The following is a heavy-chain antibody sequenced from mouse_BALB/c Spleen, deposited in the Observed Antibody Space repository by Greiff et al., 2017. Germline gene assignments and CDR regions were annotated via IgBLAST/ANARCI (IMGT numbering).Heavy chain of an antibody. J-gene: IGHJ3*01. Sequence: VQVVESGPGLVAPSQSLSITCTVSGFSLTGYGVNWVRQPPGKGLEWLGMIWGDGSTDYNSALKSRLSISKDNSKSQVFLKMNSLQTDDTARYYCARVENLSLQLYWFAYWGQGTLVTVSA. D-gene: IGHD6-2*01. V-gene: IGHV2-6-7*01. CDR1: GFSLTGYG. CDR3: ARVENLSLQLYWFAY. CDR2: IWGDGST.